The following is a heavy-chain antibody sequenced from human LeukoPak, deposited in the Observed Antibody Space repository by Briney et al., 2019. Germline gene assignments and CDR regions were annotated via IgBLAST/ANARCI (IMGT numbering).Heavy chain of an antibody. CDR3: ARDHITHGMDV. CDR2: IYTSGST. J-gene: IGHJ6*02. V-gene: IGHV4-4*07. Sequence: SETLSLTCTVSGGSISSYYWSWLRQPAGKGLEWIGRIYTSGSTNYNPSLKSRGTMSVDTSKNQFSLKLSSVTAADTAVYYCARDHITHGMDVWGQGTTVTVSS. D-gene: IGHD2-21*01. CDR1: GGSISSYY.